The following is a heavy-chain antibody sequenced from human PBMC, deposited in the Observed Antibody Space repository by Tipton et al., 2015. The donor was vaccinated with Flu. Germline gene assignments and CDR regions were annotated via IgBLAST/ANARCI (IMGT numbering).Heavy chain of an antibody. V-gene: IGHV4-59*01. D-gene: IGHD6-13*01. Sequence: TLSLTCSVSGGSISSYYWSWIRQSPGKGLEWIGYISYSGSTNYNPSLKSRVTISVDTSKSQFSLKLSSVTAADTAVYYCARLSSNWYHQLDNWGQGTLVTASS. J-gene: IGHJ4*02. CDR3: ARLSSNWYHQLDN. CDR1: GGSISSYY. CDR2: ISYSGST.